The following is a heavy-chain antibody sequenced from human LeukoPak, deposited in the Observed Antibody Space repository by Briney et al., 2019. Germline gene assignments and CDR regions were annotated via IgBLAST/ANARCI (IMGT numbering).Heavy chain of an antibody. CDR2: INPNSGGT. V-gene: IGHV1-2*02. J-gene: IGHJ4*02. D-gene: IGHD5-18*01. CDR3: ARDSEYSYGPPNY. Sequence: ASVKVSCKASGYTFTGYYMHWVRQAPGQGLEWMGWINPNSGGTNYAQKFQGRATMTRDTSISTAYMELSRLRSDDTAVYYCARDSEYSYGPPNYWGQGTLVTVSS. CDR1: GYTFTGYY.